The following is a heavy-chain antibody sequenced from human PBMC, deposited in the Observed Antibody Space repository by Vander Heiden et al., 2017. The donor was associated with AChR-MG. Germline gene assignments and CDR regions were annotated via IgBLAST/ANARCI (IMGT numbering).Heavy chain of an antibody. Sequence: QVQLVESGGGVVQPGRSLRLSCAASGFTFSRSAMHWVRQAPGKGLEWVAVISYDGSNKYDADSVKGRFTISRDNSKNTLDLQMNSLRAEDTAVYYCARAIPGGDAFDIWGQGTMVTVSS. D-gene: IGHD3-16*01. J-gene: IGHJ3*02. CDR3: ARAIPGGDAFDI. CDR1: GFTFSRSA. V-gene: IGHV3-30-3*01. CDR2: ISYDGSNK.